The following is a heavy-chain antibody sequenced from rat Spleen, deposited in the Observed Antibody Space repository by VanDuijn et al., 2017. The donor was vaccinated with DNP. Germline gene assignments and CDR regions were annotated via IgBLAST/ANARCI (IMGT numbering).Heavy chain of an antibody. CDR2: IWAGGST. V-gene: IGHV2-72*01. D-gene: IGHD1-10*01. Sequence: QVQLEESGPGLMQPSETLSLTCTVSGFSLTSNGVGWVRQPLGKGLVWMGTIWAGGSTNYNSAVQSRLSISRDTSKSQVFLKMNSLQTEDTATYYCTTDFERGYWGQGVMVTVSS. J-gene: IGHJ2*01. CDR1: GFSLTSNG. CDR3: TTDFERGY.